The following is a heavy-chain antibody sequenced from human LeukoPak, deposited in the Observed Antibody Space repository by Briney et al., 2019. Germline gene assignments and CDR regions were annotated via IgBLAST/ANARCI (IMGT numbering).Heavy chain of an antibody. CDR2: INPSGGST. V-gene: IGHV1-46*01. Sequence: ASVKVSCKASGYTFTSYYMHWVRQAPGQGLEWMGIINPSGGSTSYAQKFQGRVTMTRDTSTSTLYMELSSLRSEDTAVYYCARTSPYYDYVWGSYRQYYFDYWGQGTLVTVSS. D-gene: IGHD3-16*02. J-gene: IGHJ4*02. CDR1: GYTFTSYY. CDR3: ARTSPYYDYVWGSYRQYYFDY.